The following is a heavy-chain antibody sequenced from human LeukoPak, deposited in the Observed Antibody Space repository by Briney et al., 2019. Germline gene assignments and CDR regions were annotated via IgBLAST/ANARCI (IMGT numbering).Heavy chain of an antibody. CDR1: GDSVSSNSAA. V-gene: IGHV6-1*01. CDR3: ASEVDTAMVFDY. Sequence: SQTLSLTCAISGDSVSSNSAAWDWLRQSPSRGLEWLGRTYYRSKWYNDYAVSVKSRITINPDTSKNQFSLQLNSVTPEDTAVYYCASEVDTAMVFDYWGQGTLVTVSS. J-gene: IGHJ4*02. D-gene: IGHD5-18*01. CDR2: TYYRSKWYN.